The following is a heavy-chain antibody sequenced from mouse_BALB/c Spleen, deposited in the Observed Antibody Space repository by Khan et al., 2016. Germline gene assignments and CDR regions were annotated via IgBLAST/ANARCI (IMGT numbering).Heavy chain of an antibody. Sequence: VQLQQPGAELVRPGALVKLSCKASGFNIIHYYMHWVKQRPEQGLEWIGWIDPENGNTINDPKFQGKAIITADTSSNTVHLQPTSLTAEDTAVYYCARSYYGNYAWFAYWGQGTLVTVSA. D-gene: IGHD2-10*01. CDR3: ARSYYGNYAWFAY. V-gene: IGHV14-1*02. J-gene: IGHJ3*01. CDR1: GFNIIHYY. CDR2: IDPENGNT.